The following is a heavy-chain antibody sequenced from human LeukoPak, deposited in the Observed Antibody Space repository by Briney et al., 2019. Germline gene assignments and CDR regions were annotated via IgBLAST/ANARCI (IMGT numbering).Heavy chain of an antibody. J-gene: IGHJ4*02. V-gene: IGHV3-15*01. CDR2: IQSKADGGTT. CDR1: GFTFSNAW. D-gene: IGHD2-15*01. CDR3: SSSAAVTLLFY. Sequence: GGSLRLSCAASGFTFSNAWMSWVRQAPGKGLEWVGRIQSKADGGTTDYAAPVKGRFTISRDDSKSTLYLQLNSLKTEDTAVYYCSSSAAVTLLFYWGRGILVTVSS.